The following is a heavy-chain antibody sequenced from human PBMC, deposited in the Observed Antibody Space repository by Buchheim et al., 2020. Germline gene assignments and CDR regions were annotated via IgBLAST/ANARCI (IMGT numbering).Heavy chain of an antibody. D-gene: IGHD6-19*01. Sequence: EVQLVESGGGLVQPGGSLRLSCAASGFTFSSYEMNWVRQAPGKGLEWVSYISSSGSTIYYADSVKGRFTISRDNAKNYLYLQMNSLRAEDTAVYYCARIAVAGKDRWFDPWGQGTL. CDR2: ISSSGSTI. J-gene: IGHJ5*02. CDR3: ARIAVAGKDRWFDP. V-gene: IGHV3-48*03. CDR1: GFTFSSYE.